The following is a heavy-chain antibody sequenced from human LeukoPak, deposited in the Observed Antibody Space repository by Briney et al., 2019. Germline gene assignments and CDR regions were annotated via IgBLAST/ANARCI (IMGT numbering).Heavy chain of an antibody. D-gene: IGHD3-22*01. CDR3: ARSPYYYYDSSGYLDAFDI. CDR1: GFTFSSYS. Sequence: GGSLRLSCAASGFTFSSYSMNWVRQAPAKGLEWVSCISSSSSYIYYADSVKGRFTISRDNAKNSLYLQMNRLKAEDTAVYYCARSPYYYYDSSGYLDAFDIWGQGTMVTVSS. V-gene: IGHV3-21*01. J-gene: IGHJ3*02. CDR2: ISSSSSYI.